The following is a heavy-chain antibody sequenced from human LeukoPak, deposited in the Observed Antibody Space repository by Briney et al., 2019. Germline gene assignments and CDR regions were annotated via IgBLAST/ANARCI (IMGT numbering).Heavy chain of an antibody. J-gene: IGHJ6*03. D-gene: IGHD3-22*01. Sequence: SETLSLTCAIYGGSFSGYHWTWIRQSPGKGLEWIGDINPSGSTYYNPSLKSRLTISVDTSKNQFSLKLRSVTAADTAVYYCARGRHDITMIVVVMTSVSYYLDVWGKGTTVTAS. V-gene: IGHV4-34*01. CDR1: GGSFSGYH. CDR3: ARGRHDITMIVVVMTSVSYYLDV. CDR2: INPSGST.